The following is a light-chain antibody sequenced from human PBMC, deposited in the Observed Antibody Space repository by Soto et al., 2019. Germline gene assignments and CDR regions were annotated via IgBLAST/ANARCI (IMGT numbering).Light chain of an antibody. Sequence: EIVLTQSPATLSLSPGERATLSCRASQSVSTYLAWYQQKPGQAPRLLIYDASKRATGIPARFSGSGSGTELTLTISRLEPEDFAFYYCQQRNTWPLTFGGGTEVEIK. CDR3: QQRNTWPLT. V-gene: IGKV3-11*01. CDR2: DAS. J-gene: IGKJ4*01. CDR1: QSVSTY.